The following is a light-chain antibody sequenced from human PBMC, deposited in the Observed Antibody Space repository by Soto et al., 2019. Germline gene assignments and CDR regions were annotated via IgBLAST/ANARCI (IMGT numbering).Light chain of an antibody. CDR3: QHYDDLPWA. V-gene: IGKV1-33*01. J-gene: IGKJ1*01. CDR2: AAS. CDR1: KDIKNY. Sequence: DIQMTQSPSSLSASVGDRVTITCQANKDIKNYLNWYQQRPGKAPKLLIYAASILETGVPSRFSGSGSGTYFTFTISSLQPEDVATYYCQHYDDLPWACGQGTKVAIK.